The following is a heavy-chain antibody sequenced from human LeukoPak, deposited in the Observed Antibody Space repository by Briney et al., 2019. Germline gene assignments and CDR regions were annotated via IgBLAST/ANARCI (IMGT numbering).Heavy chain of an antibody. CDR1: GGNFVTYY. V-gene: IGHV1-69*02. J-gene: IGHJ2*01. Sequence: GASVKVSCKASGGNFVTYYITWVRQAPGQGLEWMGRVSPALVISYYAQKFQGRLTISADTSTTTAYMELTSPRPEDTAVYYCAVAYDGAEGYFDLWGRGTLVTVSS. CDR2: VSPALVIS. D-gene: IGHD3-22*01. CDR3: AVAYDGAEGYFDL.